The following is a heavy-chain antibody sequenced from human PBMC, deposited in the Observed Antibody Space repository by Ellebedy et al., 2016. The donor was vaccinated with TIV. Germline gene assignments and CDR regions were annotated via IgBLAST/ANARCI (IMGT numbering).Heavy chain of an antibody. J-gene: IGHJ5*02. CDR1: GFTFSSHT. CDR3: VRGGSSYYPT. V-gene: IGHV3-7*01. CDR2: IKPDGTEK. Sequence: GESLKISXTASGFTFSSHTMNWVRQAPGKGLEWVANIKPDGTEKYYVDSVKGRFTISRDNAKNSLYLQMNSLRAEDTALYYCVRGGSSYYPTWGQGTLVTVPS. D-gene: IGHD3-10*01.